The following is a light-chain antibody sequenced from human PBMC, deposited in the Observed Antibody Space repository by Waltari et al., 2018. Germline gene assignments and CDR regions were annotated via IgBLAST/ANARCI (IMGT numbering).Light chain of an antibody. CDR1: QSVGSSY. CDR3: QQYGTSRT. J-gene: IGKJ1*01. CDR2: GAS. V-gene: IGKV3-20*01. Sequence: EIVLTQSPGTLSLSPAERATLSCRASQSVGSSYLAWYQQKPGQAPRLLIYGASSRATDIPDRFSGSGSGTDFTLTISRLEPEDFAVYYCQQYGTSRTFGQGTKVEIK.